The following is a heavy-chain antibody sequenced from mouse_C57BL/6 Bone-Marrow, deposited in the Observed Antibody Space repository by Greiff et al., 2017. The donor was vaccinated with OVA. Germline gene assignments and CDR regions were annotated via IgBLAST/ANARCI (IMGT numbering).Heavy chain of an antibody. Sequence: EVKLQESGGDLVKPGGSLKLSCAASGFTFSSYGMSWVRQTPDKRLEWVATISSGGSYTYYPDSVKGRFTISRDNAKNTLYLQMSSLKSEDTAMYYCTSHKVPGSWYFDIGDRGTTITVSS. CDR2: ISSGGSYT. CDR1: GFTFSSYG. D-gene: IGHD1-2*01. J-gene: IGHJ1*03. CDR3: TSHKVPGSWYFDI. V-gene: IGHV5-6*01.